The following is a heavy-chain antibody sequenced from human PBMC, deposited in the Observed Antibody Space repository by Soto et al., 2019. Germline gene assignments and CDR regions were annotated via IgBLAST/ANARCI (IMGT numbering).Heavy chain of an antibody. Sequence: SETLSLTCTVSGGFISSYYWRWIRQPAAKGLEWIGRISTSGTTDSNLYLKSRVTRSVDKSKNQFSRKLSSVTAADTAVYYCARGGSGSYYGSWGQGTRVTVS. CDR1: GGFISSYY. J-gene: IGHJ5*02. CDR2: ISTSGTT. V-gene: IGHV4-4*07. D-gene: IGHD3-10*01. CDR3: ARGGSGSYYGS.